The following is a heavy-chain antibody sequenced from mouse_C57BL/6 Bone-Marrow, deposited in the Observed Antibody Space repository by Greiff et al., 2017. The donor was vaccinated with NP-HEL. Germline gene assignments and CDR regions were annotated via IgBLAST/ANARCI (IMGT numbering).Heavy chain of an antibody. V-gene: IGHV5-9-1*02. D-gene: IGHD2-4*01. J-gene: IGHJ3*01. CDR2: ISSGGDYI. CDR3: TRPLYYDYFAY. CDR1: GFTFSSYA. Sequence: EVQVVESGEGLVKPGGSLKLSCAASGFTFSSYAMSWVRQTPEKRLEWVAYISSGGDYIYYADTVKGRFTISRDNARNTLYLQMSSLKSEDTAMYYCTRPLYYDYFAYWGQGTLVTVSA.